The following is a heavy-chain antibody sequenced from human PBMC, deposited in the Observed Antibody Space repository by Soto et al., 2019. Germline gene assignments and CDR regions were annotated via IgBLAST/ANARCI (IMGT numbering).Heavy chain of an antibody. J-gene: IGHJ4*02. V-gene: IGHV4-34*01. Sequence: SETLSLTCAVYGGSFSGYYWSWIRQPPGKGLEWIGEINHSGSTNYNPSLKSRVTISVDTSKNQFSLKLSSVTAADTAVYYCARGGYGGLDYWGQGTLVTVSS. D-gene: IGHD3-10*01. CDR2: INHSGST. CDR3: ARGGYGGLDY. CDR1: GGSFSGYY.